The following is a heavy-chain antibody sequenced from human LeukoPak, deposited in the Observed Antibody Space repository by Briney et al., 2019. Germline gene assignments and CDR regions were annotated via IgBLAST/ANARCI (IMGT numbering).Heavy chain of an antibody. V-gene: IGHV1-18*01. Sequence: ASVKVSCKASGYTFSRYGISWVGQAPGQGVEGMGGISAYNGKTDYVQKLQGRVTITTDTSTRTVYMDIRRLRYGDTAVYYCPRDPAIAVAGKGYFQHWGQGTLVTVSS. J-gene: IGHJ1*01. D-gene: IGHD6-19*01. CDR2: ISAYNGKT. CDR1: GYTFSRYG. CDR3: PRDPAIAVAGKGYFQH.